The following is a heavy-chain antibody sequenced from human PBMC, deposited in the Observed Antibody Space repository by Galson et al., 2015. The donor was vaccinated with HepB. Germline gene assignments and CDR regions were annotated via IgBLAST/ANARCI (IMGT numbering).Heavy chain of an antibody. V-gene: IGHV3-30*04. D-gene: IGHD6-13*01. CDR1: GFTFSSYA. CDR2: ISYDGSNK. CDR3: ASHANSSSWDDAFDI. J-gene: IGHJ3*02. Sequence: SLRLSCAASGFTFSSYAMHWVRQAPGKGLEWVAVISYDGSNKYYADSVKGRFTISRDNSKNTLYLQMNSLRAEDTAVYYCASHANSSSWDDAFDIWGQGTMVTVSS.